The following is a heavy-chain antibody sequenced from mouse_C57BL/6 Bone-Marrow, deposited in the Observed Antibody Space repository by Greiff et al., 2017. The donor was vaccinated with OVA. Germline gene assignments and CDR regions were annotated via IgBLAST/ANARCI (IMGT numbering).Heavy chain of an antibody. D-gene: IGHD1-1*01. V-gene: IGHV1-39*01. CDR2: INPNYGTT. J-gene: IGHJ2*01. CDR1: GYSFTDYN. CDR3: ASYYYGSSYFDY. Sequence: EVKLVESGPELVKPGASVKISCKASGYSFTDYNMNWVKQSNGKSLEWIGVINPNYGTTSYNQKFKGKATLTVDQSSSTAYMQLNSLTSEDSAVYYCASYYYGSSYFDYWGQGTTLTVSS.